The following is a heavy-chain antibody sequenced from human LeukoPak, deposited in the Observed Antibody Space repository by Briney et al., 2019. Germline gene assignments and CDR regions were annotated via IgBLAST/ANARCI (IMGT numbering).Heavy chain of an antibody. J-gene: IGHJ4*02. CDR2: ISWNSGSI. Sequence: GGSLRLSCAASGFTFDDYAMHWVRQAPGKGLEWVSGISWNSGSIGYADSVKGRFTISRDNAKNSLYLQMNSLRAEDTALYYCAKDSLTTVTTGFIDYWGQGTLVTVSS. V-gene: IGHV3-9*01. CDR3: AKDSLTTVTTGFIDY. D-gene: IGHD4-17*01. CDR1: GFTFDDYA.